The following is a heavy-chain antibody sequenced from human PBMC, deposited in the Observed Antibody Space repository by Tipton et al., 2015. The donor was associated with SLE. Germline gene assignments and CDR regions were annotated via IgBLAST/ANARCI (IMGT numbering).Heavy chain of an antibody. CDR2: ISSNGGST. Sequence: SLRLSCSASGFTFSSYAMHWVRQAPGKGLEYVSAISSNGGSTYYADSVKGRFTISRDNSKNTLYLQMSSLRAEDTAVYYCARGLDSSWHGSYYYYYMDVWGKGTTVTVSS. CDR1: GFTFSSYA. D-gene: IGHD6-13*01. J-gene: IGHJ6*03. CDR3: ARGLDSSWHGSYYYYYMDV. V-gene: IGHV3-64D*06.